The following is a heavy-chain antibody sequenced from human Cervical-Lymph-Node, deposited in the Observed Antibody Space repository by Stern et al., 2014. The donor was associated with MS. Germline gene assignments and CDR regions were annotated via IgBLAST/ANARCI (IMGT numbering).Heavy chain of an antibody. CDR2: VSYDGPNE. Sequence: QVHLVESGGGVVQPGKSLRLSCGTSGFTFTSYAMHWVRPAPGKGLDWVAGVSYDGPNEYYADSVKGRFTISRDNSKKTVSLQMNSLRPEDTALYYCARGAYTYGFDGFSGAFDLWGQGTMVTVSS. V-gene: IGHV3-30*04. D-gene: IGHD5-18*01. CDR3: ARGAYTYGFDGFSGAFDL. J-gene: IGHJ3*01. CDR1: GFTFTSYA.